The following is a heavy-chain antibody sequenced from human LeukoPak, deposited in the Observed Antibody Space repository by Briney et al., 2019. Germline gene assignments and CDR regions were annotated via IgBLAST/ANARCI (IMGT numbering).Heavy chain of an antibody. D-gene: IGHD6-13*01. J-gene: IGHJ5*02. CDR3: ARESGYSSPPS. Sequence: GGSLRLSCAASGFTFSSYAMSWVRQAPGKGLEWVSYISSSGSTIYYADSVKGRFTISRDNAKNSLYLQMNSLRAEDTAVYYCARESGYSSPPSWGQGTLVTVSS. CDR1: GFTFSSYA. V-gene: IGHV3-48*03. CDR2: ISSSGSTI.